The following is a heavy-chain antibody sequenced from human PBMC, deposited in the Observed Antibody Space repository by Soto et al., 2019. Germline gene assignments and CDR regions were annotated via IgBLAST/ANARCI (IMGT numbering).Heavy chain of an antibody. CDR2: ISGSGGST. CDR3: ARGAVAGLYYFDY. CDR1: GFTFSSYA. Sequence: PGGSLRLSCAASGFTFSSYAMSWVRQAPGKGLEWVSAISGSGGSTYYADSVKGRFTISRDNAKNSLYLQMNSLRDEDTAVYYCARGAVAGLYYFDYWGQGTLVTVSS. D-gene: IGHD6-19*01. V-gene: IGHV3-23*01. J-gene: IGHJ4*02.